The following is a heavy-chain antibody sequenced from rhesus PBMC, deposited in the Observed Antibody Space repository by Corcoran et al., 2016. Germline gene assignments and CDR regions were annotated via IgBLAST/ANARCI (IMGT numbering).Heavy chain of an antibody. V-gene: IGHV4-173*01. CDR2: ISVSGGNT. Sequence: QLQLQESGPGLVKPSETLSLTCAVSGGSISSNYWSWIRQPPGQGLEWIGRISVSGGNTDYNPSLKSRVTISTDTSKNQFSLKLSSVTAADTAVYYCARAIGIAAGAFDYWGQGVLVTVSS. CDR1: GGSISSNY. D-gene: IGHD6-19*01. J-gene: IGHJ4*01. CDR3: ARAIGIAAGAFDY.